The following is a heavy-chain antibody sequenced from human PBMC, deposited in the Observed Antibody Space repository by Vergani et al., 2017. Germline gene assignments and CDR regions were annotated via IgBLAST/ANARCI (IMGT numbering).Heavy chain of an antibody. CDR3: ARDLDCSSTSCYWGY. Sequence: QVQLVQSGAEVKKPGASVKVSCKASGYTFTSYGISWVRQAPGQGLEWMGWISAYNGNTNYAQKLQGRVTMTTDTSTGTAYMELRSLRSGDTAVYYCARDLDCSSTSCYWGYWGQGTLVTVSS. CDR1: GYTFTSYG. J-gene: IGHJ4*02. V-gene: IGHV1-18*01. D-gene: IGHD2-2*01. CDR2: ISAYNGNT.